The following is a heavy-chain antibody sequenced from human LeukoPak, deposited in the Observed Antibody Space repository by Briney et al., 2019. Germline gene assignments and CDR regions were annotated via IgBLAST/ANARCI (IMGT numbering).Heavy chain of an antibody. CDR3: ARGNGWIITV. D-gene: IGHD3-22*01. CDR2: INQDGSEE. V-gene: IGHV3-7*05. CDR1: GFTSFNYW. J-gene: IGHJ4*02. Sequence: GGSLRLSCAASGFTSFNYWMHCVRQAPGRGLESVANINQDGSEENYGASVKGRFTISRDNAKNSLYLQMNSLRAEDTAVYYCARGNGWIITVWGQGTLVTVSS.